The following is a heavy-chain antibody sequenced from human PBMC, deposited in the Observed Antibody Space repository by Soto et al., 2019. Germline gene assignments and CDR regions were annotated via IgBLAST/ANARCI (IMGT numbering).Heavy chain of an antibody. J-gene: IGHJ6*02. CDR2: ISAYNGNT. V-gene: IGHV1-18*01. Sequence: QVQLVQSGAEVKKPGASVKVSCKASGYTFTSYGISWVRQAPGQGLEWMGWISAYNGNTNYAQKLQGRVTMTTDTSTSTAYMELRSLRSDDTAVYYCARAPGIVGAKSYYCYGMDVWGQGTTVTVSS. D-gene: IGHD1-26*01. CDR1: GYTFTSYG. CDR3: ARAPGIVGAKSYYCYGMDV.